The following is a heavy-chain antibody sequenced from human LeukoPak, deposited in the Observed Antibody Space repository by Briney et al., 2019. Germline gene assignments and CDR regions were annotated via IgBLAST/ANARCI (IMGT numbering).Heavy chain of an antibody. CDR1: GDSVSSNTAA. J-gene: IGHJ4*02. V-gene: IGHV6-1*01. Sequence: SQTLSLTCAISGDSVSSNTAAWNWIRQSPSRGLEWLGRTYYRSNWGHDYAVSVQGRITINPDTSKNHFSLQLHSVTPEDTAVYYCARVALVSGPSYGSESEAADYWGQGTLVTVSS. D-gene: IGHD3-10*01. CDR2: TYYRSNWGH. CDR3: ARVALVSGPSYGSESEAADY.